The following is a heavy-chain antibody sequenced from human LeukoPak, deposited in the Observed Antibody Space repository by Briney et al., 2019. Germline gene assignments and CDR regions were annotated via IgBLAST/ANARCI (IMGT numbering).Heavy chain of an antibody. V-gene: IGHV4-39*01. Sequence: SETLSLTCTVSGGSISSSSYYWGWIRQPPGKGLEWIGSTYYSGSTYYNPSLKSRVTISVDTSKNQFSLKLSSVTAADTAVYYCARAGYCSGGSCSGFDPWGQGTLVTVSS. D-gene: IGHD2-15*01. CDR3: ARAGYCSGGSCSGFDP. J-gene: IGHJ5*02. CDR1: GGSISSSSYY. CDR2: TYYSGST.